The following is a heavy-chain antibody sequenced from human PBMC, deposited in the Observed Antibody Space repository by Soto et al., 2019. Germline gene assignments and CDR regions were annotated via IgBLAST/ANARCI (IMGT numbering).Heavy chain of an antibody. J-gene: IGHJ4*02. CDR2: ISGGGDNT. Sequence: GGSLRLSCTASGFPFVNYAMSWVRQAPGKGLEWVSGISGGGDNTYYAGSVEGRFTISRDNSKNTLYLQMNSLRAEDTAVYFCAQEEAASFDSWGQGTLVTVSS. CDR1: GFPFVNYA. D-gene: IGHD2-15*01. CDR3: AQEEAASFDS. V-gene: IGHV3-23*01.